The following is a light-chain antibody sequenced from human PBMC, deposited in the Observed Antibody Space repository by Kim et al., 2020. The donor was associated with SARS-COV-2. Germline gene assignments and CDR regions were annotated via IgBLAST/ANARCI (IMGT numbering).Light chain of an antibody. Sequence: RATINCKSSQSVLYSSNNKNYLAWYQQKPGQPPKLLISWASTRESGVPDRFSGSGSGTDFSLTISSLQAEDVAVYYCQQHYTTPRTFGQGTKLEIK. V-gene: IGKV4-1*01. J-gene: IGKJ2*01. CDR3: QQHYTTPRT. CDR2: WAS. CDR1: QSVLYSSNNKNY.